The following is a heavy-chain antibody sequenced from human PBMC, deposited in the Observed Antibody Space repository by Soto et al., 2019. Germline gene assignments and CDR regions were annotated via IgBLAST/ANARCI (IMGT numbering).Heavy chain of an antibody. V-gene: IGHV3-23*01. J-gene: IGHJ4*02. CDR1: GFTFSSYA. CDR2: ISGSGGST. CDR3: ATTPSYDSSGYPTEYYFDY. D-gene: IGHD3-22*01. Sequence: GSLRLSCAASGFTFSSYAMSWVRQAPGKGLEWVSAISGSGGSTYYADSVKGRFTISRDNSKNTLYLQMNSLRAEDTAVYYCATTPSYDSSGYPTEYYFDYWGQGTLVTVSS.